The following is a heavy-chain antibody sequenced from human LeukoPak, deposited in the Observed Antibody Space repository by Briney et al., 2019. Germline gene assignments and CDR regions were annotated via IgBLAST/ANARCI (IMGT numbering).Heavy chain of an antibody. Sequence: ASVKVSCKGSGYTFTSYGISWVRQAPGQGLEWMGWISAYNGNTNYAQKFQGRVTMTRDTSISTAYMELSRLRSDDTAVYYCARVREWEPDLDYWGQGTLVTVSS. CDR3: ARVREWEPDLDY. CDR2: ISAYNGNT. V-gene: IGHV1-18*01. J-gene: IGHJ4*02. CDR1: GYTFTSYG. D-gene: IGHD1-26*01.